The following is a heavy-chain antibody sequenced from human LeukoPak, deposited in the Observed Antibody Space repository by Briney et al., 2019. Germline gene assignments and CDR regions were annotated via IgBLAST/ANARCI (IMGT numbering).Heavy chain of an antibody. D-gene: IGHD3-10*02. J-gene: IGHJ5*02. CDR3: ARVSGGTSWFDP. V-gene: IGHV3-21*01. Sequence: PGGSLRLSCAASGFTFSSYSMNWVRQAPGKGLEWVSSISSSSSYIYYADSVKGRFTISRDNAKNSLYLQMNSLRAEDTAVYYCARVSGGTSWFDPWGQGTLVTVSS. CDR2: ISSSSSYI. CDR1: GFTFSSYS.